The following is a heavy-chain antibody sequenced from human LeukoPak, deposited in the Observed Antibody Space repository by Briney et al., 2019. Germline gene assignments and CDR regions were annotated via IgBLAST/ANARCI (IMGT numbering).Heavy chain of an antibody. CDR3: ARSMVRGVIIPYYFDY. V-gene: IGHV3-11*01. D-gene: IGHD3-10*01. CDR2: ISSSGSTI. J-gene: IGHJ4*02. CDR1: GFTFSDYY. Sequence: GGSLRLSCAASGFTFSDYYMSWIRQAPGKGLEWVSYISSSGSTIYYADSVKGRFTISRDNAKNSLYLQMNSLRAEDTAVYCCARSMVRGVIIPYYFDYWGQGTLVTVSS.